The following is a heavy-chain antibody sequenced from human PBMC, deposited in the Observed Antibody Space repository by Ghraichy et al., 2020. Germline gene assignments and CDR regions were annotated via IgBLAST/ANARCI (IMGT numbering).Heavy chain of an antibody. J-gene: IGHJ4*02. Sequence: SAPLSLTCTVKGRSISSYYWSWIQQPTGKGLEYVGPIYYIGSTTYNPSLKSRVTISVDTSKNQFSLKLNSVTAADTAVYYCARGGTTNVTIIDYDSWGQGTLVTVSS. CDR1: GRSISSYY. CDR3: ARGGTTNVTIIDYDS. CDR2: IYYIGST. D-gene: IGHD4-17*01. V-gene: IGHV4-59*01.